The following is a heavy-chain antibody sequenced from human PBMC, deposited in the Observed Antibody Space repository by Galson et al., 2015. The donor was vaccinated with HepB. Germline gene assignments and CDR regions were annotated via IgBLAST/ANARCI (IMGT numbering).Heavy chain of an antibody. CDR2: KYHNGDT. CDR1: GGSISGYY. CDR3: ARDLGSGRFPWDYHYGMDV. V-gene: IGHV4-59*01. D-gene: IGHD1-26*01. Sequence: TLSLTCTVSGGSISGYYWTWIRQTPGKGLEWIGYKYHNGDTTYNPSLRSRVTISLDTSKNQFSLSLNAITAADTGIYYCARDLGSGRFPWDYHYGMDVWGQGTAVSVSS. J-gene: IGHJ6*02.